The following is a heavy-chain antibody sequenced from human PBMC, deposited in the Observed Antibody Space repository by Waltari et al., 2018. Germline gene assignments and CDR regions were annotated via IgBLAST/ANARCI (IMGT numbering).Heavy chain of an antibody. J-gene: IGHJ6*03. D-gene: IGHD6-13*01. CDR2: ISLDGVNK. CDR3: AKDAAAAPAYYYYKDV. V-gene: IGHV3-30*18. Sequence: QVQLVESGGGVVQPGRSLRLSCAASGFTFSTSAIHWVRQAPGKGLGWVAVISLDGVNKDYGDSVKGRFTISRDNSKNTLYLQMNSLRAEDTAVYYCAKDAAAAPAYYYYKDVWGKGTTVTISS. CDR1: GFTFSTSA.